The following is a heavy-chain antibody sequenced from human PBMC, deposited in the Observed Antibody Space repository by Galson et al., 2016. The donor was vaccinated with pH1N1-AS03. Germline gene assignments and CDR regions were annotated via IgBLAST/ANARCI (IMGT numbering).Heavy chain of an antibody. CDR1: GYAFSESA. V-gene: IGHV3-73*01. J-gene: IGHJ5*02. D-gene: IGHD3-16*01. Sequence: SLRLSCAGSGYAFSESAVHWVRQPSGKGLEWVASIELRSKGYTTSYAGSVRGRFTISRDDSENTAYLQMNSLKIEDTAVYYCTRDAGLLCGLDPWGRGTLVTVSS. CDR2: IELRSKGYTT. CDR3: TRDAGLLCGLDP.